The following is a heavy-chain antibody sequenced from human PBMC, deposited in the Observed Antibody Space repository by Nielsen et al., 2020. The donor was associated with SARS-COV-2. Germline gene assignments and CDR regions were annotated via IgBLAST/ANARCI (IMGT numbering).Heavy chain of an antibody. CDR2: IWYDGSNK. J-gene: IGHJ6*03. Sequence: GGSLRPSCAASGFTFSSYGMHWVRQAPGKGLEWVAVIWYDGSNKYYADSVKGRFTISRDNSKNTLYPQMNSLRAEDTAVYYCAREGTYYDFWSGYYATYYYYYMDVWGKGTTVTVSS. CDR1: GFTFSSYG. CDR3: AREGTYYDFWSGYYATYYYYYMDV. D-gene: IGHD3-3*01. V-gene: IGHV3-33*01.